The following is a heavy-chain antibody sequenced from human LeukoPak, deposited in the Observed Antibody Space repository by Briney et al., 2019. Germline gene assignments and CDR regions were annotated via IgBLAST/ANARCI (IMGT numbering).Heavy chain of an antibody. J-gene: IGHJ4*02. CDR1: GGSISTSSYY. V-gene: IGHV4-39*01. CDR2: IYHSRST. CDR3: ARHRWMEVYGSGSYYVDY. D-gene: IGHD3-10*01. Sequence: PSETLSLTCTVSGGSISTSSYYWGWIRQPPGKGLEWIGSIYHSRSTYYNASLKSRATISADTSKNQFFLKLSSVTAADTAVCYCARHRWMEVYGSGSYYVDYWGQGTLVTVSS.